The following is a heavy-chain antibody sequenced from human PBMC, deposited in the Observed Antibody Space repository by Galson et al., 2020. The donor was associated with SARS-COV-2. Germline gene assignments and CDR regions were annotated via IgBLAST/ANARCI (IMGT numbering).Heavy chain of an antibody. CDR2: IGTAGDT. V-gene: IGHV3-13*01. J-gene: IGHJ6*03. CDR3: ARGTVTTTLYNYYYYYYMDV. D-gene: IGHD4-4*01. CDR1: GFTFSSYD. Sequence: GESLKISCAASGFTFSSYDMHWVRQATGKGLEWVSAIGTAGDTYYPGSVKGRFTISRENAKNSLYLQMNSLRAGDTAVYYCARGTVTTTLYNYYYYYYMDVWGKGTTVTVSS.